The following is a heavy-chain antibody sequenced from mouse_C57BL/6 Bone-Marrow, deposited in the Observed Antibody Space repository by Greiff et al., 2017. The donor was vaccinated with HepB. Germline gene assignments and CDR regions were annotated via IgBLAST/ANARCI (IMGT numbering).Heavy chain of an antibody. CDR3: ARNRGKGGYFDV. CDR1: GFSLTSYG. Sequence: QVQLKESGPGLVQPSQSLSITCTVSGFSLTSYGVHWVRQSPGKGLEWLGVIWRGGSTDYNAAFISRLSISKDNSKSQDFFKMNSLQADDTAIYYCARNRGKGGYFDVWGTGTTVTVSS. V-gene: IGHV2-2*01. J-gene: IGHJ1*03. CDR2: IWRGGST. D-gene: IGHD3-3*01.